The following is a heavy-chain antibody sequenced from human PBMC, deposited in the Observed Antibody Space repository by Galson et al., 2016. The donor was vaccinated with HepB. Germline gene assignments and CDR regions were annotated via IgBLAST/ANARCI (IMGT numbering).Heavy chain of an antibody. CDR3: ATEHESHVYFDS. J-gene: IGHJ4*02. CDR1: GDSVNSGDFY. Sequence: ETLSLTCTVSGDSVNSGDFYWSWIRQPPGKGLEWIGYFYYSGRTKVNPSLKSRFSISVDTSKNQFSLNLSSVTAADTAVYFCATEHESHVYFDSWGQGTLVTVSS. V-gene: IGHV4-61*08. CDR2: FYYSGRT.